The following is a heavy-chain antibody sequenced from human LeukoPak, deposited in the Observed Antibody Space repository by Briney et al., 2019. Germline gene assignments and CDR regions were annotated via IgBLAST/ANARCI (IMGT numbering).Heavy chain of an antibody. CDR2: VKQDGSEK. J-gene: IGHJ6*04. Sequence: GGSLRLSCAASGFTFSSYWMSWVRQAPGKGLEWVANVKQDGSEKYYVDSVKGRFTISRDNAKNSLYLQMNSLRAEDTAVYYCARVSGNYLVVPAARGGYYYGMDVWGKGTTVTVSS. CDR3: ARVSGNYLVVPAARGGYYYGMDV. V-gene: IGHV3-7*03. D-gene: IGHD2-2*01. CDR1: GFTFSSYW.